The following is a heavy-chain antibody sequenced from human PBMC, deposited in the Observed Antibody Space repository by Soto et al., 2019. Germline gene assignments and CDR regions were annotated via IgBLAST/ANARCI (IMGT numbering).Heavy chain of an antibody. J-gene: IGHJ1*01. CDR1: GFTFDDYA. V-gene: IGHV3-9*01. CDR2: INWNSGSI. Sequence: GGSLRLSSAASGFTFDDYAMHWVRQVPGKGLEWVSGINWNSGSIGYGDSVKGRFAISRDNAKNSLHLQMNSLSAEDTAFYYCVKDESINWYSGHFRHWGQGTLVTVSS. D-gene: IGHD6-13*01. CDR3: VKDESINWYSGHFRH.